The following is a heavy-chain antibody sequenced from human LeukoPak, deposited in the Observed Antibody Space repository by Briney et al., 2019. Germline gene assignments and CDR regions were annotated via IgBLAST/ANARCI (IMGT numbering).Heavy chain of an antibody. J-gene: IGHJ6*02. V-gene: IGHV3-30*07. Sequence: GGSLRLSCAASRFTLSTYAMHWVRQAPGKGLEWVALISYDGSNKYYADSVRGRFTISRDDSKSTLYLQMNSLRAEDTGTYYCAKTHYDLLDVWGQGTTVTVSS. CDR1: RFTLSTYA. CDR2: ISYDGSNK. D-gene: IGHD5-12*01. CDR3: AKTHYDLLDV.